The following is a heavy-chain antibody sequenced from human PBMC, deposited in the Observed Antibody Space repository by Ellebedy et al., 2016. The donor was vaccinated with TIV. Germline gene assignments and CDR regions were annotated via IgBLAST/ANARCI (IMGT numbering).Heavy chain of an antibody. Sequence: GESLKISCAASGFTFSNAWMSWVRQAPGKGLEWVGRIKSKTDGGTTDYAAPVKGRFTISRYDSKNTLYLQMNSLKTEDTAVYYCTTGPGYSGYDLTPGYWGQGTLVTVSS. CDR1: GFTFSNAW. J-gene: IGHJ4*02. D-gene: IGHD5-12*01. CDR3: TTGPGYSGYDLTPGY. CDR2: IKSKTDGGTT. V-gene: IGHV3-15*01.